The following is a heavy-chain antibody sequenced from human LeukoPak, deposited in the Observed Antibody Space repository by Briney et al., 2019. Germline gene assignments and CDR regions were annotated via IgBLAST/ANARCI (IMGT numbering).Heavy chain of an antibody. D-gene: IGHD3-10*01. J-gene: IGHJ4*02. CDR2: IYYSGST. V-gene: IGHV4-59*01. CDR1: GGSISSYY. Sequence: SETLSLTCTVSGGSISSYYWSWIRQPPGKGLGWIGYIYYSGSTNYNPSLKSRVTISVDTSKNQFSLKLSSVTAADTAVYYCARSLYGSGSTPPYYWGQGTLVTVSS. CDR3: ARSLYGSGSTPPYY.